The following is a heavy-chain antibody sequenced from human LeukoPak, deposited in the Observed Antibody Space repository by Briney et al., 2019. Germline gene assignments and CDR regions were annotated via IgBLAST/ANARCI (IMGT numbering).Heavy chain of an antibody. D-gene: IGHD3-22*01. CDR3: ASSYYDSSGPNY. CDR1: GGSISSYY. V-gene: IGHV4-59*01. CDR2: IYYSGST. J-gene: IGHJ4*02. Sequence: SETLSLTCTVSGGSISSYYWSWIRQPPGKGLEWIGYIYYSGSTNYNPSLKSRVTISVDTSKNQFSLKLSSVTAADTAMYYCASSYYDSSGPNYWGQGTLVTVSS.